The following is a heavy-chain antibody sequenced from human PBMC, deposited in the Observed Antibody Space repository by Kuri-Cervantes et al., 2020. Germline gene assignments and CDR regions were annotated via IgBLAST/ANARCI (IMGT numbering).Heavy chain of an antibody. V-gene: IGHV1-2*02. CDR3: ARDSESSSSFFY. Sequence: ASVKVSCKASGYTFTGYYMHWVRQAPGQGLEWMGWINPNSGGTNYAQKFQGRVTITTDESTSTAYMELSSLRSEDTAVYYCARDSESSSSFFYWGQGTLVTVSS. J-gene: IGHJ4*02. CDR2: INPNSGGT. D-gene: IGHD6-6*01. CDR1: GYTFTGYY.